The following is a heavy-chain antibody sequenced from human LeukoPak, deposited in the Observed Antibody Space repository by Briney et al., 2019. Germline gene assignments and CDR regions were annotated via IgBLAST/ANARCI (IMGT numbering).Heavy chain of an antibody. CDR2: INSDGSST. CDR1: GVTFSSDW. Sequence: PGGSLRLSCAASGVTFSSDWMHWVRHAPGKGLVWVSRINSDGSSTSYADSLKGRFTISRDNAKNTLYLQMNSLRAEETAVYYYARVPFTFAFDIWGQGTMVTVSS. CDR3: ARVPFTFAFDI. V-gene: IGHV3-74*01. J-gene: IGHJ3*02.